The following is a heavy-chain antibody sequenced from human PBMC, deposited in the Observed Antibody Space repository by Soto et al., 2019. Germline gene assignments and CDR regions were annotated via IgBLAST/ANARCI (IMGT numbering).Heavy chain of an antibody. CDR3: AAELRYAFDI. V-gene: IGHV2-26*01. J-gene: IGHJ3*02. CDR1: GFSLSNARMV. D-gene: IGHD1-7*01. Sequence: QVTLKESGLVLVKPTETLTLPCTVSGFSLSNARMVVSWIRQPPGKALEWLAHIFSNDDKSYSTSRKSRLTISKDTSKSQVVLTMTNMDPVDTATYYCAAELRYAFDIWGQGTMVTVSS. CDR2: IFSNDDK.